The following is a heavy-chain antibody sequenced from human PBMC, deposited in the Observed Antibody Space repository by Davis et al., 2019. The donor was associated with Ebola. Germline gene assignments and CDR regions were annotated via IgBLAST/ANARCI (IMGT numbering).Heavy chain of an antibody. J-gene: IGHJ5*02. V-gene: IGHV1-3*01. D-gene: IGHD2-2*01. CDR3: ARVPYCSSTSSYPWSVHWFDP. Sequence: ASVTVSCKASGYTFTSYAMHWVRQAPGQRLEWMGWINAGNGNTKYSQKFQGRVTITADESTSTAYMELSSLRSEDTAVYYSARVPYCSSTSSYPWSVHWFDPWGQGTLVTVSS. CDR1: GYTFTSYA. CDR2: INAGNGNT.